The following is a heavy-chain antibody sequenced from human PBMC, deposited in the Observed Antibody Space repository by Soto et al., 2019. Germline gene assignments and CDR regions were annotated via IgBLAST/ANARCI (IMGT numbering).Heavy chain of an antibody. CDR1: GGTFSSYT. D-gene: IGHD3-10*01. J-gene: IGHJ6*02. CDR2: IIPILGIA. Sequence: QVQLVQSGAEVKKPGSSVKVSCKASGGTFSSYTISWVRQAPGQGLEWMGRIIPILGIANYAQKFQGRVTMTADKSTSTAYMELSSLRSEDTAVYYCASHGSYYYGSGSYPLHGMDVWGQGTTVTVSS. CDR3: ASHGSYYYGSGSYPLHGMDV. V-gene: IGHV1-69*02.